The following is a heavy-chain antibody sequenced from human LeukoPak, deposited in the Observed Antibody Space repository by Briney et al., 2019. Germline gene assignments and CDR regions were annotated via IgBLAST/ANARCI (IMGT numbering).Heavy chain of an antibody. Sequence: GASLKISCKASGSRFTSYWIGWVRQMPGKGLEWMGIIYPGDSDTRYSPSFQGQVTISADKSISTAYLQWSSLKASDTAMYYCARRHSSSSDYYYYYYMDVWGKGTTVTVSS. V-gene: IGHV5-51*01. J-gene: IGHJ6*03. CDR1: GSRFTSYW. CDR3: ARRHSSSSDYYYYYYMDV. CDR2: IYPGDSDT. D-gene: IGHD6-6*01.